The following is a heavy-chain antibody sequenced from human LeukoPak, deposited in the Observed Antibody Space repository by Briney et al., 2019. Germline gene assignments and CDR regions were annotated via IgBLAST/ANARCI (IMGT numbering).Heavy chain of an antibody. CDR2: ISSSSSYI. D-gene: IGHD6-19*01. V-gene: IGHV3-21*01. CDR3: ARDWLPCSSGYFDY. CDR1: GFTFSSYS. J-gene: IGHJ4*02. Sequence: GGSLRLSCAASGFTFSSYSMNWVRQAPGKGLEWVSSISSSSSYIYYADSVKGRFTISRDNAKNSLYLQMNSLRAEDTAVYYCARDWLPCSSGYFDYWGQGTLVTVSS.